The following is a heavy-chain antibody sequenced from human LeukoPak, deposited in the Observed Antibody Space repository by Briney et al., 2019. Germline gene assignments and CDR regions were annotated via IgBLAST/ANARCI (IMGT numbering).Heavy chain of an antibody. V-gene: IGHV4-39*01. D-gene: IGHD2-15*01. CDR3: ARQGSLSYCSGGSCWFDP. CDR1: GGSIITSSYY. Sequence: SETLSLTCTVSGGSIITSSYYWGWIRQPPGKGLEWIGSIYYSGNTYSNPSLKSRVTIPVDTSKNQFSLKLYSVAAADTAVYHCARQGSLSYCSGGSCWFDPWGQGTLVTVSS. CDR2: IYYSGNT. J-gene: IGHJ5*02.